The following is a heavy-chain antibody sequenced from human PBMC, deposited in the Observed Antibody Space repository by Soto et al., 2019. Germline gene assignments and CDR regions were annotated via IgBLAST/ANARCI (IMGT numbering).Heavy chain of an antibody. J-gene: IGHJ4*02. D-gene: IGHD1-1*01. CDR3: AIRRNFYFDD. CDR1: GCTFSSYA. CDR2: IIPIFGTA. Sequence: SVKVSCKASGCTFSSYAISWVRQAPGQGLEWMGGIIPIFGTANYAQKFQGRVTITADKSTSTAYMELSSLRSEATDVDYWAIRRNFYFDDWGQGTLVTVSS. V-gene: IGHV1-69*06.